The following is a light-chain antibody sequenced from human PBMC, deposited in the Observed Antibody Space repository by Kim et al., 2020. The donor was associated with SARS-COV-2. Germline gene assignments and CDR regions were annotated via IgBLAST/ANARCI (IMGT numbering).Light chain of an antibody. J-gene: IGLJ2*01. CDR3: AAWDDSLNGVV. CDR2: TSD. CDR1: TSNIGSNT. V-gene: IGLV1-44*01. Sequence: ELTHPPSASGTPGQTVTISCSGSTSNIGSNTVNWYRHLPGTAPKLLIYTSDQWPSGVPDRFSGSKSGTSATLAISGLQSEDEADYYCAAWDDSLNGVVFGGGTKLTVL.